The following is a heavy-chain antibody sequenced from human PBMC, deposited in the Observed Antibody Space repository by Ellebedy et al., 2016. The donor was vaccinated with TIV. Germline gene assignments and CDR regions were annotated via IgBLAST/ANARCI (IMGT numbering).Heavy chain of an antibody. Sequence: SETLSLTCTVSNGSISVYYWSWIRQPPGKGLEWIGYIYYSGSTDYNPSLKSRVSISVDTSREQFSLRLNSLTAADTAAYYCARLNPAGAYWYFDLWGRGTLVTVSS. V-gene: IGHV4-59*08. CDR3: ARLNPAGAYWYFDL. D-gene: IGHD3-10*01. CDR2: IYYSGST. J-gene: IGHJ2*01. CDR1: NGSISVYY.